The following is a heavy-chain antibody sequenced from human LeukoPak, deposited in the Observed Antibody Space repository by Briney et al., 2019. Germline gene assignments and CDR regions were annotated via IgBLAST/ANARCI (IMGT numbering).Heavy chain of an antibody. D-gene: IGHD4-17*01. V-gene: IGHV4-59*01. CDR2: IYYSGST. CDR1: GFTFSSYS. CDR3: ARELRSLKPGWFDP. J-gene: IGHJ5*02. Sequence: GSLRLSCAASGFTFSSYSMNWIRQPPGKGLEWIGYIYYSGSTNYNPSLKSRVTISVDTSKNQFSLKLSSVTAADTAVYYCARELRSLKPGWFDPWGQGTLVTVSS.